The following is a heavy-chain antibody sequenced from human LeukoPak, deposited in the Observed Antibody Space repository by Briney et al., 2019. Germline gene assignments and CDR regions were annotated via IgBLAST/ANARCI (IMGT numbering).Heavy chain of an antibody. CDR2: IYYSGST. J-gene: IGHJ4*02. CDR1: GGSISSYY. D-gene: IGHD3-3*01. Sequence: SETLSLTCTVPGGSISSYYWSWIRQPPGKGLEWIGYIYYSGSTNYNPSLKSRVTISVDTSKNQFSLKLSSVTAADTAVYYCAREPPYYDFLGGSFDYWGQGTLVTVSS. CDR3: AREPPYYDFLGGSFDY. V-gene: IGHV4-59*01.